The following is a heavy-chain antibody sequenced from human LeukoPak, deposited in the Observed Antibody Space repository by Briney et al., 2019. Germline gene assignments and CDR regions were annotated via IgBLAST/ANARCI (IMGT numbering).Heavy chain of an antibody. CDR3: TRHLIGSTPFDY. D-gene: IGHD2-15*01. CDR2: IRSKPNSYVT. V-gene: IGHV3-73*01. Sequence: GGSLRLSCAASGFTFSDSAFHWVRQASGKGLEWVGRIRSKPNSYVTAYTASVKGRFTISRDDSKNMAYLQMNSLNTEDTAMYYCTRHLIGSTPFDYWGQGTLVSVSS. CDR1: GFTFSDSA. J-gene: IGHJ4*02.